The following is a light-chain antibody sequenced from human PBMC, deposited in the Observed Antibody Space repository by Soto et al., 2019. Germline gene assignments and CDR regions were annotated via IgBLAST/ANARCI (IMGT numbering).Light chain of an antibody. Sequence: EIFFPQSPDTLSFSPGERSTLWFICSQSVTNYIAWYQQRPGQAPRLLFYDASNGASGVPARFSGSGSGTDFTLTISSLEPEDFAVYYCQQRSNWPPITFGQGTRLEIK. J-gene: IGKJ5*01. CDR1: QSVTNY. V-gene: IGKV3-11*01. CDR2: DAS. CDR3: QQRSNWPPIT.